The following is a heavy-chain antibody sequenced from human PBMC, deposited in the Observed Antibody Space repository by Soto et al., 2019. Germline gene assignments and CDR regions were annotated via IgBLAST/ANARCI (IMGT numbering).Heavy chain of an antibody. CDR3: ARTGGGAGRFLEWLLDVDY. CDR1: GGTFSSYA. J-gene: IGHJ4*02. Sequence: ASVKVSCKASGGTFSSYAISWVRQAPGQGLEWMGGIIPIFGTANYAQKFQGRVTITADESTSAAYMELSSLRSEDTAVYYCARTGGGAGRFLEWLLDVDYWGQGTLVTVSS. CDR2: IIPIFGTA. V-gene: IGHV1-69*13. D-gene: IGHD3-3*01.